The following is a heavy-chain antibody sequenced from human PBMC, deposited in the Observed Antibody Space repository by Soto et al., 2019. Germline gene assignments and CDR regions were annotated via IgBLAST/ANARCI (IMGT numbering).Heavy chain of an antibody. D-gene: IGHD1-26*01. J-gene: IGHJ6*02. CDR3: ASSRPVWDLYYYYGMDV. V-gene: IGHV5-10-1*01. CDR2: IDPSDSYT. CDR1: GYSFTSYW. Sequence: GESLKISCNGSGYSFTSYWISWVRQMPGKGLEWMGRIDPSDSYTNYSPSFQGHVTISADKSISTAYLQWRSLKASDTAMYYCASSRPVWDLYYYYGMDVWGQGTTVTV.